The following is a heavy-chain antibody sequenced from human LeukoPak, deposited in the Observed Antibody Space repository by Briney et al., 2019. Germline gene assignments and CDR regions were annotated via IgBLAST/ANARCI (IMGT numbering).Heavy chain of an antibody. D-gene: IGHD4-17*01. CDR2: VNGDGSST. Sequence: PGGSLRLSCAASGFTFSRYWMHWVRQAPGKGLVWVSRVNGDGSSTTYADSVKGRFTISRDNAKNTLYLQMNSLRAEDTAVYYCARDQFGDGDYLFDSWGQGILVTVSS. CDR1: GFTFSRYW. CDR3: ARDQFGDGDYLFDS. V-gene: IGHV3-74*01. J-gene: IGHJ4*02.